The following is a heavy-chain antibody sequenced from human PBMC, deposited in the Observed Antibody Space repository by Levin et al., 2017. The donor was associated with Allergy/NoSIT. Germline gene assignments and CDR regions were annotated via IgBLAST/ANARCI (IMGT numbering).Heavy chain of an antibody. V-gene: IGHV3-23*01. J-gene: IGHJ4*02. CDR3: AKGVWQWLAFDY. CDR1: GFTFSSFA. Sequence: GESLKISCAASGFTFSSFAMSWVRQAPGKGLEWVSVISGSGGNTYYADSVKGRFTISRDTSKNTLYLQMNSLRAEDTAVYYCAKGVWQWLAFDYWGQGTLVTVSS. D-gene: IGHD6-19*01. CDR2: ISGSGGNT.